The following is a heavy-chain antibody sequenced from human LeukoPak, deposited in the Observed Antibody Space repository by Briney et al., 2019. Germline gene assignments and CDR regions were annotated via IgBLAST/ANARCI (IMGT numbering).Heavy chain of an antibody. Sequence: GGSLRLSCAASRFTFSSYAMSWVRQAPGKGQEWVSAISGSGDTTYYAASVKGRFTISRDNSKNTLYLQMNSLRAEDTAVYYCAKDIDLDYYYGSGSYPFDYWGQGTLVTVSS. CDR3: AKDIDLDYYYGSGSYPFDY. CDR2: ISGSGDTT. CDR1: RFTFSSYA. D-gene: IGHD3-10*01. V-gene: IGHV3-23*01. J-gene: IGHJ4*02.